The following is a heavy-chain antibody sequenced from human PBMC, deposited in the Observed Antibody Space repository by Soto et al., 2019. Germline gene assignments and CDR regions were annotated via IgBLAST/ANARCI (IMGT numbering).Heavy chain of an antibody. Sequence: QVQLQESGPGLVRPSETLSLTCNVSGGSITPYYWSWIRQPPGKGLEWIGYIYFAGTTTYNPSLKSRVTLSVDTSEKQFSLKLTSVTAADTAVYYCARLGGYYQALDSWGQGTLVTVSS. J-gene: IGHJ4*02. CDR2: IYFAGTT. CDR1: GGSITPYY. V-gene: IGHV4-59*08. CDR3: ARLGGYYQALDS. D-gene: IGHD3-22*01.